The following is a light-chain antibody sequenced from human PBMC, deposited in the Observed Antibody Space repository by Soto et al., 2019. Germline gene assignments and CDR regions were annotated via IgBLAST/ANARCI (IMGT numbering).Light chain of an antibody. CDR3: GLYTSSRGGYV. CDR2: EVS. CDR1: SSDVGSYNR. V-gene: IGLV2-18*01. Sequence: QSVLTQPPSVSGSPGQSVTISCTGTSSDVGSYNRVSRYQQPPGTAPKLMIYEVSNRPSGVPDRFSGSKSGNTASLTISGLQAEDEADYYCGLYTSSRGGYVFGTGTKVTVL. J-gene: IGLJ1*01.